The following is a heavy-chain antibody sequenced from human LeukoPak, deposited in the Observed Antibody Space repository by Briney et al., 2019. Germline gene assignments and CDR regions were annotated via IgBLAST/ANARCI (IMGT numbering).Heavy chain of an antibody. CDR2: FDPEDGET. Sequence: ASVKVSCKASGYTFTGYYMHWVRQAPGKGLEWMGGFDPEDGETIYAQKFQGRVTMTEDTSTDTAYMELSSLRSEDTAVYYCATGYSRDGYKILFDYWGQGTLVTVSS. D-gene: IGHD5-24*01. V-gene: IGHV1-24*01. J-gene: IGHJ4*02. CDR3: ATGYSRDGYKILFDY. CDR1: GYTFTGYY.